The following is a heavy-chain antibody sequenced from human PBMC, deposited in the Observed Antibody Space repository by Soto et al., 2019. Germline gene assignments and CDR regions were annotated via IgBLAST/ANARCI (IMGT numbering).Heavy chain of an antibody. CDR2: IYYAGST. V-gene: IGHV4-59*08. Sequence: SETLSLTCTVSVGSMISYYWSLIRQPPGRGLEWLGFIYYAGSTKYNPPLNSRVTISVDTSKNQFSLTVTSVTAADTAVYYCARRIVDTETFDYWGQGTLVTVSS. D-gene: IGHD5-12*01. CDR3: ARRIVDTETFDY. J-gene: IGHJ4*02. CDR1: VGSMISYY.